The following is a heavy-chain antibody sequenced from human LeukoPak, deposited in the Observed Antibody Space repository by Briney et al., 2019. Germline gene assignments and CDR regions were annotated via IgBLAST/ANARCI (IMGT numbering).Heavy chain of an antibody. CDR1: GLTVSSNY. D-gene: IGHD1-1*01. CDR3: ARTGNPATGDY. V-gene: IGHV3-53*01. J-gene: IGHJ4*02. CDR2: IYSGGHT. Sequence: PGGSLRFSCAASGLTVSSNYMSWVRQAPGKGLEWVSVIYSGGHTYYVDSVKGRFTISRDNSKNTLYLQMNTLRAEDTAVYYCARTGNPATGDYWGQGTLVTVSS.